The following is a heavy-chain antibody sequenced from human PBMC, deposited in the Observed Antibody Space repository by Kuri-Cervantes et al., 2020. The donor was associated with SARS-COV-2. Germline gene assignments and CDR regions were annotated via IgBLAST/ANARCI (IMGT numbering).Heavy chain of an antibody. Sequence: ASVKVSCKASGYTFTTYGITWVRQAPGQGLEWMGWISTYNANADYAQKLQGRVTMTTDTSTSIAYMELRSLRSDDTAIYYCAGGFDYGDYPYYYGMDVWGKGTTVTVSS. CDR3: AGGFDYGDYPYYYGMDV. D-gene: IGHD4-17*01. CDR1: GYTFTTYG. CDR2: ISTYNANA. V-gene: IGHV1-18*04. J-gene: IGHJ6*04.